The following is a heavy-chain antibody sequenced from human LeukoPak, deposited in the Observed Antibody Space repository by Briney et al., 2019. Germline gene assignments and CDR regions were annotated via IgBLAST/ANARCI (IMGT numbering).Heavy chain of an antibody. CDR1: GGSFSGYY. CDR3: ASFYGAGSCLSHYYGMDV. Sequence: SETLSLTCIVYGGSFSGYYWSWIRQPPGEGLECIGEIYHRGSDKYNPSLKIRVSISVDTSKNQFSLKLSSVTAADTAVYYCASFYGAGSCLSHYYGMDVWGKGTTVTVSS. J-gene: IGHJ6*04. V-gene: IGHV4-34*01. D-gene: IGHD3-10*01. CDR2: IYHRGSD.